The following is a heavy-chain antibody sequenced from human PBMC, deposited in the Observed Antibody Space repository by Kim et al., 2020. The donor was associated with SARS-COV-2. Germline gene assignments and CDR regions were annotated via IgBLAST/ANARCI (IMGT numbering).Heavy chain of an antibody. D-gene: IGHD5-12*01. CDR1: GVSISSSNW. J-gene: IGHJ5*02. V-gene: IGHV4-4*02. CDR3: ARVAAGGSGNSCYLDP. CDR2: ISHRGQT. Sequence: SETLSLTCGVSGVSISSSNWWNWARQSPGTGLEWIGEISHRGQTNYNPSLKSRVTISLDKSSNQFSLNMKFLTAADTAVYFCARVAAGGSGNSCYLDPWGQGTLVTVSS.